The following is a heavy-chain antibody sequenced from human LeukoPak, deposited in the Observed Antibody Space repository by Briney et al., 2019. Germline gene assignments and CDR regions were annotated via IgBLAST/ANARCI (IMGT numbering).Heavy chain of an antibody. CDR2: ISTSGTYI. CDR3: VGWD. CDR1: GFTFSSHS. V-gene: IGHV3-21*01. J-gene: IGHJ4*02. Sequence: GGSLTLSCAASGFTFSSHSMNWVRQAPGKGLEWVSSISTSGTYIYYAGSVKGRFTISRDNAKNSLYLQMNSLRAEDTAVYYCVGWDWGQGTLVTVSS.